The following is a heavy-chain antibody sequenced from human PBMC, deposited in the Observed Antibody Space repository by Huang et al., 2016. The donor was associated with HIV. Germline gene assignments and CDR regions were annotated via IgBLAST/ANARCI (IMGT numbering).Heavy chain of an antibody. Sequence: QVQLQESGPGLVEPSQTLSLTCTVSGGSLNDNLYRWNWIRQPAGKGLEWIGHVYPSGYTTYNPSLKSRVTISVATSKNQCSLRLSSMTAADTAVYYCARGVGQQLLDYWGHGTLVTVSS. J-gene: IGHJ4*01. D-gene: IGHD6-13*01. CDR2: VYPSGYT. CDR1: GGSLNDNLYR. V-gene: IGHV4-61*09. CDR3: ARGVGQQLLDY.